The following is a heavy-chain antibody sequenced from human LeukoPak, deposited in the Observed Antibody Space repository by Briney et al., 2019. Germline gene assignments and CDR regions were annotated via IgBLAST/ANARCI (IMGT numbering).Heavy chain of an antibody. J-gene: IGHJ5*02. CDR1: GFTFSNNS. CDR3: ARGSSSWDPKEERPRWFDP. D-gene: IGHD6-13*01. V-gene: IGHV3-48*01. CDR2: ISSRSRTI. Sequence: GGSLRLSCAASGFTFSNNSMNWVRQAPGKGLEWVSYISSRSRTIYYADSVKGRFTISRDNAKNSLYLQMNNLRAEDTAVYYCARGSSSWDPKEERPRWFDPWGQGTLVTVSS.